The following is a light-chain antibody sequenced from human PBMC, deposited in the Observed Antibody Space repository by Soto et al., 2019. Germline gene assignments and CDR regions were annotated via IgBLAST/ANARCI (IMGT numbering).Light chain of an antibody. Sequence: QSALTQPASVSGSPGQSITISCTGTSSDVGSYNLVSWYQQHPGKAPKLMIYEVSKRPSGVSNRFSGSKSGNTASLTISGLQAEDDADYYCCSYAGSCWVFGGGTKLTVL. V-gene: IGLV2-23*02. CDR2: EVS. CDR1: SSDVGSYNL. CDR3: CSYAGSCWV. J-gene: IGLJ3*02.